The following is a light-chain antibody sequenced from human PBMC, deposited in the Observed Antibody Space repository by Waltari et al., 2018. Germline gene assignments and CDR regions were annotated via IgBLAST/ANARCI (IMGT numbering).Light chain of an antibody. CDR1: SSNIGSNT. CDR2: SNN. J-gene: IGLJ2*01. V-gene: IGLV1-44*01. Sequence: QSVLTQPPSASGTPGQRVTISCSGSSSNIGSNTVNWYQQLPETAPKLLIYSNNGRPPGVPDRCAGSKSGTSASLAISGLQSEDEADYYCAAWDDSLNGVVFGGGTKLTVL. CDR3: AAWDDSLNGVV.